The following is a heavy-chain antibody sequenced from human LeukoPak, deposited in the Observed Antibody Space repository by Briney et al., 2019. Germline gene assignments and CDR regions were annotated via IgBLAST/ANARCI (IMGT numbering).Heavy chain of an antibody. J-gene: IGHJ4*02. CDR1: GVSISSYY. D-gene: IGHD3-16*02. V-gene: IGHV4-4*07. CDR2: IYTSGST. CDR3: GRGGVYVWGSYRYKYYFDY. Sequence: PSETLSLTCTVSGVSISSYYWSWIRQAAGKGLEWIGRIYTSGSTNYNPSLKSRVTMPVDTSKNQFSLKLSSVTAADTAVYYCGRGGVYVWGSYRYKYYFDYWGQGTLVTVSS.